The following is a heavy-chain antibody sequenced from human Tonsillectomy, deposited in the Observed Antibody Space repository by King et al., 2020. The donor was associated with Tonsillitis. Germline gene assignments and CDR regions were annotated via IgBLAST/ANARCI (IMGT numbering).Heavy chain of an antibody. CDR3: ARGRERLRPYYYDSSSYYYFDY. CDR2: VNHRGST. Sequence: VQLQQWGAGLLKPSETLSLPCAVFGGSFSGDYWSWIRQPPGKGLEWIGEVNHRGSTDFNPSLKSRLAISLDTSNNQFSLNLSSVTAADTAVYYFARGRERLRPYYYDSSSYYYFDYWGQGTLVTVSS. CDR1: GGSFSGDY. V-gene: IGHV4-34*01. J-gene: IGHJ4*02. D-gene: IGHD3-22*01.